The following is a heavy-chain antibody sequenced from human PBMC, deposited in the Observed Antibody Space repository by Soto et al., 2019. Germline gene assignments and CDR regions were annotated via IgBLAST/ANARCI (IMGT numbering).Heavy chain of an antibody. CDR3: AKDGYFDWLSRNFDY. J-gene: IGHJ4*02. D-gene: IGHD3-9*01. V-gene: IGHV3-23*01. Sequence: PGGSLRLSCAASGFTFSSYAMIWVRQAPGKGLEWVSAISGSGGSTYYADSVKGRFTISRDNSKNTLYLQMNSLRAEDTAVYYYAKDGYFDWLSRNFDYWGQGTLVSVSS. CDR1: GFTFSSYA. CDR2: ISGSGGST.